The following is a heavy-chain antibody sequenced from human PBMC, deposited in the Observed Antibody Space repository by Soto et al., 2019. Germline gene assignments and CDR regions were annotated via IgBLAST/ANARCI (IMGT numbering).Heavy chain of an antibody. J-gene: IGHJ6*04. CDR1: GFTLSGRS. V-gene: IGHV3-74*01. CDR3: GRGLFGPDV. CDR2: IDNAGTDS. Sequence: EVQLVESGGGLVQPGGSLRLSCAASGFTLSGRSMHWVRQAPGKGLVWVSGIDNAGTDSTYADSVKGRVTSSRDNAKNTVYLQMNRQRVEDNAVYYCGRGLFGPDVWGKGTTVNVSP. D-gene: IGHD3-10*02.